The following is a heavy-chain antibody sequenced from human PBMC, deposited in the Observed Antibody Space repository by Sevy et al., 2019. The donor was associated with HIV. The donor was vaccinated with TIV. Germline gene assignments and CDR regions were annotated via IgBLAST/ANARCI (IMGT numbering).Heavy chain of an antibody. Sequence: ASVKVSCXASGGXXXXXAXSXVRXXXGQGXXXMXGIXXIXXXXNYAQRFQGRVTITADESTSTAYMELSSLRSEXTXXXXCAREGGXXXVVPXAXXXXXXPWGQGTLVTVSS. CDR3: AREGGXXXVVPXAXXXXXXP. J-gene: IGHJ5*02. CDR2: IXXIXXXX. V-gene: IGHV1-69*13. D-gene: IGHD2-2*01. CDR1: GGXXXXXA.